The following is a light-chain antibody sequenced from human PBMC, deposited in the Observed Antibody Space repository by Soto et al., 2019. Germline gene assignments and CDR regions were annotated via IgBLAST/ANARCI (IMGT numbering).Light chain of an antibody. CDR2: DAS. J-gene: IGKJ5*01. V-gene: IGKV3-11*01. Sequence: IVLTQSPGTLSLSPGERATLSCRASQSVSSYLAWYQQKPGQAPRLLIYDASNRATGIPARFSGSGSGTDFTLTISSLEPEDFTVYYCQQRSKWPITFGHGT. CDR1: QSVSSY. CDR3: QQRSKWPIT.